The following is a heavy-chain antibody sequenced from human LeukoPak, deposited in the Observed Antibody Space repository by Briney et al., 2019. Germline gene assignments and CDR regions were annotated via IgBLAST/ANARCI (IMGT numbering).Heavy chain of an antibody. J-gene: IGHJ4*02. V-gene: IGHV3-23*01. CDR3: TRVGYIDEGIDY. CDR2: ISVSGDNT. CDR1: GFTFSNYA. Sequence: PGGSLRLSCAASGFTFSNYAMTWVRQAPGKGLEWVSAISVSGDNTYYADSVKGRFTISRDNAKNSLYLQMNSLRAEDTAIYYCTRVGYIDEGIDYWGQGTLVTVSS. D-gene: IGHD5-24*01.